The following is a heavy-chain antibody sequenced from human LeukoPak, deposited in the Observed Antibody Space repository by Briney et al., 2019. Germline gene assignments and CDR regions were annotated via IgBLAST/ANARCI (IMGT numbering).Heavy chain of an antibody. V-gene: IGHV4-34*01. CDR1: SGSFRGYY. D-gene: IGHD3-3*01. CDR2: TSPSGST. CDR3: ARVRHDPLEYYYYIDV. J-gene: IGHJ6*03. Sequence: PSETLPLTCAMCSGSFRGYYWSWLRQSPGTGLEWIGETSPSGSTKYNPSLKSRVSISEDTSKNLLFLKLTSVTAADTAEYFCARVRHDPLEYYYYIDVWGTGTTVAVSS.